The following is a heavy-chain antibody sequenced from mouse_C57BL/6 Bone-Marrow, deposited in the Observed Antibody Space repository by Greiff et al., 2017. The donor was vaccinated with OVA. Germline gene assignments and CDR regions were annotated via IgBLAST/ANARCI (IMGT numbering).Heavy chain of an antibody. J-gene: IGHJ3*01. CDR3: APNWDLFAY. CDR2: INPNNGGT. CDR1: GYTFTDYY. V-gene: IGHV1-26*01. Sequence: VQLKQSGPELVKPGASVKISCKASGYTFTDYYMNWVKQSHGKSLEWIGDINPNNGGTSYNQKFKGKATLTVDKSSSTAYMELRSLTSEDSAVYYCAPNWDLFAYWGQGTLVTVSA. D-gene: IGHD4-1*02.